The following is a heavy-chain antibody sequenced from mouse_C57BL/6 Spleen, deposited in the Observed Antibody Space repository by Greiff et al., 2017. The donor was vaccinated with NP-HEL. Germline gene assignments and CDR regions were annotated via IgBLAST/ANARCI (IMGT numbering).Heavy chain of an antibody. CDR3: ARGRYYGSSVDY. V-gene: IGHV5-17*01. CDR1: GFTFSDYG. J-gene: IGHJ2*01. D-gene: IGHD1-1*01. CDR2: ISSGSSTI. Sequence: EVKVVESGGGLVKPGGSLKLSCAASGFTFSDYGMHWVRQAPEKGLEWVAYISSGSSTIYYADTVKGRFTLSRDNAKNTLFLQMTSLRSEDTAMYYCARGRYYGSSVDYWGKGTTLTGSS.